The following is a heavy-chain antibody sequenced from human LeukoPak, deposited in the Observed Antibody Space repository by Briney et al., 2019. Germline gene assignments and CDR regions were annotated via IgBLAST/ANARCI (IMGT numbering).Heavy chain of an antibody. Sequence: ASVKLSCKASGYTFISYYMSWVRQAPGQGLEWMGIINPSGGSTTYTQKFQGRVTMTRDTSTKTVYMELSSLRPEDTAVYYCARGGGYGSGPHWGQGTLVTVSS. J-gene: IGHJ4*02. D-gene: IGHD3-10*01. V-gene: IGHV1-46*01. CDR3: ARGGGYGSGPH. CDR2: INPSGGST. CDR1: GYTFISYY.